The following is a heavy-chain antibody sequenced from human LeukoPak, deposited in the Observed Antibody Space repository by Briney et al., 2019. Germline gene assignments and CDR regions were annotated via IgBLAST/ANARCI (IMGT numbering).Heavy chain of an antibody. V-gene: IGHV4-59*08. CDR1: DGSISTYY. J-gene: IGHJ4*02. Sequence: SETLSLTCTVSDGSISTYYWTWLRQPPGKELEWIGYVYYSGSTNSNPSLNTRVTMSVDMSKNHFSLNLNSVTAADTAVYYCARAGGYNTNALDSWGPGTLVTVSS. CDR2: VYYSGST. D-gene: IGHD2-8*01. CDR3: ARAGGYNTNALDS.